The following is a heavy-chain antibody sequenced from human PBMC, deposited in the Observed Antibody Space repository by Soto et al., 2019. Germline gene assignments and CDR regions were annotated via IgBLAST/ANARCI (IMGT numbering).Heavy chain of an antibody. J-gene: IGHJ4*02. V-gene: IGHV3-23*01. CDR2: ILGSTGNT. Sequence: EVQLLESGGGLVQPGGSLRLSCAASGLTFSTFDMSWVRQAPGKGLEWVSAILGSTGNTYYADSVKGRFTISKDNSENTLFLHMNSLRPEDTALYYCTKGAWLDYWGQGMLVTVSS. CDR3: TKGAWLDY. CDR1: GLTFSTFD. D-gene: IGHD3-9*01.